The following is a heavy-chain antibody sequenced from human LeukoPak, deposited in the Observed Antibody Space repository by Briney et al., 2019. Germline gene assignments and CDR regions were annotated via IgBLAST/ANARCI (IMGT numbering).Heavy chain of an antibody. V-gene: IGHV3-7*01. Sequence: PGGSLRLSCAASGFTFSSYWMSWVRQAPGKGLEWVANIKQDGSEKYYVDSVKGRFTISRDNAKNSLYLQMNSLRAEDTAVYYCARVQVAGSEYYFDYWGQGTLVTVSS. J-gene: IGHJ4*02. CDR2: IKQDGSEK. CDR3: ARVQVAGSEYYFDY. CDR1: GFTFSSYW. D-gene: IGHD6-19*01.